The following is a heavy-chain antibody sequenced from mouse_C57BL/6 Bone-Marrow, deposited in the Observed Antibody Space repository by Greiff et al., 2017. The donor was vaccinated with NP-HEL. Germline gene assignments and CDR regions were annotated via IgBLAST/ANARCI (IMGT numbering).Heavy chain of an antibody. CDR2: IDPENGDT. V-gene: IGHV14-4*01. J-gene: IGHJ2*01. Sequence: EVKLVESGAELVRPGASVKLSCTASGFNIKDDYMPWVKQRPEQGLAWIGWIDPENGDTEYASKFQGKATITADTSSNTAYLQLSSLTSEDTAVYYCTNGYDDYWGQGTTLTVSS. CDR3: TNGYDDY. CDR1: GFNIKDDY. D-gene: IGHD2-2*01.